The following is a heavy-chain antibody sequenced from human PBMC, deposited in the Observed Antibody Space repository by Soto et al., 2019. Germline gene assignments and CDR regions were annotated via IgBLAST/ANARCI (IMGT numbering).Heavy chain of an antibody. CDR3: AKSTSRDSPDCFHH. J-gene: IGHJ4*02. CDR2: ISGSGGDI. Sequence: EVQLMESGGGLVQPGGSLRLSCAASGFMFGSFCLTWVRQAPGKGLEWVSAISGSGGDIYYADSVKGRFTISRDNSNNTRYLQMYSRRAEDTATYFCAKSTSRDSPDCFHHGGQGTLVTVSS. D-gene: IGHD2-21*01. CDR1: GFMFGSFC. V-gene: IGHV3-23*01.